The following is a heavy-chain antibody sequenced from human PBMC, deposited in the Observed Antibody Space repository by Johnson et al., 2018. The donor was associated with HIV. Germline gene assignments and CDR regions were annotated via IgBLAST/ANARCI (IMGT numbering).Heavy chain of an antibody. J-gene: IGHJ3*02. V-gene: IGHV3-9*01. CDR1: GFTLHDHA. CDR3: ARADTAMVRGAFDI. Sequence: QLVESGGGLVQPGGSLRLSCAASGFTLHDHAMHWVRQAPGQGLEWVSGISWNSGSIGHADSVKGRFTISRDNAKNSLYLQMNSLRAEDTALYYCARADTAMVRGAFDIWGQGTMVTVSS. D-gene: IGHD5-18*01. CDR2: ISWNSGSI.